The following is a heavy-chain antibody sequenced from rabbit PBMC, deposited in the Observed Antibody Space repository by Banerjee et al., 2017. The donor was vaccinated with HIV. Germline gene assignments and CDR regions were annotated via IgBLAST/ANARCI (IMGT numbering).Heavy chain of an antibody. CDR2: IYPTYGAT. D-gene: IGHD2-1*01. CDR3: VRAPKRYDDYGDPYYFNL. Sequence: QEQLKESGGGLVQPGGSLKLTCKASGIDLSSSFWISWVRQTPGKGLEWIGCIYPTYGATDYASWVNGRFTISLDNAQNTVFLQMTSLTAADTATYFCVRAPKRYDDYGDPYYFNLWGPGTLVTVS. J-gene: IGHJ4*01. CDR1: GIDLSSSFW. V-gene: IGHV1S43*01.